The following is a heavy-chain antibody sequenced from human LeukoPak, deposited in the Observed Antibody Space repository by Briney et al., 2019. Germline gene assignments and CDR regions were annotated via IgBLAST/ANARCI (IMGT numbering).Heavy chain of an antibody. CDR3: ARGTRGYGSGSYYYYGMDV. V-gene: IGHV4-59*01. D-gene: IGHD3-10*01. CDR2: IYYSGST. J-gene: IGHJ6*02. Sequence: SETLSLTCTVSGGSISTYYWTWIRQPPGKGLEWIGNIYYSGSTNYNPSLKSRVTISVDMSRNQFSLKLTSVTAADTALHYCARGTRGYGSGSYYYYGMDVWGQGTTVTVSS. CDR1: GGSISTYY.